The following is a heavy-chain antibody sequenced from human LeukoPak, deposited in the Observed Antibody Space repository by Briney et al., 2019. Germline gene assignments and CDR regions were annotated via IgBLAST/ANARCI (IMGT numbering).Heavy chain of an antibody. Sequence: SVKVSCKASGGTFSSYAISWVRQAPGQGLEWMGGIIPIFGTANYAQKFQGRVTITADESTSTAYMELSSLRSEDTAVYYCARVEGYGSGDYCDYGGQGTLVTVSS. CDR1: GGTFSSYA. J-gene: IGHJ4*02. CDR3: ARVEGYGSGDYCDY. CDR2: IIPIFGTA. D-gene: IGHD3-10*01. V-gene: IGHV1-69*01.